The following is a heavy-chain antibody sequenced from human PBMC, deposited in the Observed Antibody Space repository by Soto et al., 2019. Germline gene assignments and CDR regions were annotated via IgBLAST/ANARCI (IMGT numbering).Heavy chain of an antibody. CDR3: ARHSSGAAFDI. D-gene: IGHD3-22*01. V-gene: IGHV5-51*01. CDR2: IYPGDSET. Sequence: GESLKISCKGSGYSFTSYWIGWVRQMPGKGLEWMGVIYPGDSETTYSPSFQGQVTISADKSINTAYLQWSSLKASDTAMYYCARHSSGAAFDIWGQGTLVAVSS. CDR1: GYSFTSYW. J-gene: IGHJ3*02.